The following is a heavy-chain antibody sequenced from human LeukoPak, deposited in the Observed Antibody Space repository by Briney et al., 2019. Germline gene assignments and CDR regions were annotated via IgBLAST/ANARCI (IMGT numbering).Heavy chain of an antibody. Sequence: VASVKVSCKASGGTFSSYAISWVRQAPGQGLEWMGRIIPILGIANYAQKFQGRVTITADKSTSTAYMELSSLRSEDTAVYYCASALLAYGSGSYYTPLGYWGQGTLVTVSS. CDR2: IIPILGIA. J-gene: IGHJ4*02. CDR1: GGTFSSYA. D-gene: IGHD3-10*01. CDR3: ASALLAYGSGSYYTPLGY. V-gene: IGHV1-69*04.